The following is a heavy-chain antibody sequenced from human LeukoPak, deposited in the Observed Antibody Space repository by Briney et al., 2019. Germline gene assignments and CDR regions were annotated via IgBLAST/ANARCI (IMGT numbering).Heavy chain of an antibody. Sequence: PGGSLRLSCAASGFTFSSYDMHWVRQATGKGLEWVSAIGTAGDTYYPGSVKGRFTISRENAKNSLYLQMNSLRAGDTAVYYCARGRGYCSSTSCYTGPDWFDPWGQGTLVTVSS. V-gene: IGHV3-13*01. CDR1: GFTFSSYD. D-gene: IGHD2-2*02. CDR3: ARGRGYCSSTSCYTGPDWFDP. J-gene: IGHJ5*02. CDR2: IGTAGDT.